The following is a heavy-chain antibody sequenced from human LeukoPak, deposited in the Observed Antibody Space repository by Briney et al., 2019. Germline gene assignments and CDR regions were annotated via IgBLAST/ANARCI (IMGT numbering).Heavy chain of an antibody. D-gene: IGHD1-26*01. V-gene: IGHV3-20*04. CDR1: GFTFDDYG. Sequence: GGSLRLSCAASGFTFDDYGMSWVRQAPGKGLEWVSGINWNGGRAGHADSVKGRFTISRDNAKNSLFLQMNSLRAEDTALYYCARDGGGSYMYFQDWGQGTLVTVSS. CDR3: ARDGGGSYMYFQD. J-gene: IGHJ1*01. CDR2: INWNGGRA.